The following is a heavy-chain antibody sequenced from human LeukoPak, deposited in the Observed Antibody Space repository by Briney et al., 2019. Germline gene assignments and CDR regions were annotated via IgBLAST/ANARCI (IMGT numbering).Heavy chain of an antibody. CDR1: GFTVSSNY. CDR2: IYSGGST. D-gene: IGHD3-22*01. Sequence: GRSLRLSCAASGFTVSSNYMSWVRQAPGKGLEWVSVIYSGGSTYYADSVKGRFTISRDNSKNTLYLQMNSLRAEDTAVYYCARVVGYYDSGGYDYWGQGTLVTVSS. J-gene: IGHJ4*02. CDR3: ARVVGYYDSGGYDY. V-gene: IGHV3-53*01.